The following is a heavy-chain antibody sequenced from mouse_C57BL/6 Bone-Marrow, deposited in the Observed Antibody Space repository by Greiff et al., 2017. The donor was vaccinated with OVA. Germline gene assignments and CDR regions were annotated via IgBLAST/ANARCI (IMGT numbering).Heavy chain of an antibody. V-gene: IGHV5-6*01. CDR3: ARVPSFAY. D-gene: IGHD2-14*01. J-gene: IGHJ3*01. CDR1: GFTFSSYG. Sequence: EVQGVESGGDLVKPGGSLKLSCAASGFTFSSYGMSWVRQTPDKRLEWVATISSGGSYTYYPDSVKGRFTISRDNAKNTLYLQMSSLKSEDTAMYYCARVPSFAYWGQGTLVTVSA. CDR2: ISSGGSYT.